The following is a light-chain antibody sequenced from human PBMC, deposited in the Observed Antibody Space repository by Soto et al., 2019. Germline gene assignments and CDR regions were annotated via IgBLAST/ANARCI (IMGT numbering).Light chain of an antibody. CDR2: GAS. CDR1: QSVSSN. Sequence: EIVMTQSPATLSVSPGERATLSCRASQSVSSNLSWYQQKPGQAPRLLIYGASTRATGIPARFSGSGSGTDFTLTINNLQPEDFATYYCQQRSNWPPITFGQGTRLEIK. J-gene: IGKJ5*01. CDR3: QQRSNWPPIT. V-gene: IGKV3-15*01.